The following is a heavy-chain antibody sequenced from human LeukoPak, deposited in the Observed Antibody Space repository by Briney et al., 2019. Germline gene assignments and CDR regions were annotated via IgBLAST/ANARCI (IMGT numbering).Heavy chain of an antibody. CDR3: ARLQQLVRGGLDY. CDR2: IYHSGST. CDR1: GYSISSGYY. J-gene: IGHJ4*02. Sequence: SETLSLTCTVSGYSISSGYYWGWTRQPPGEGLAWIGSIYHSGSTYYNPSLKSRVTISVDTSKNHFSLKLSSVTAADTAVYYCARLQQLVRGGLDYWGQGTLVTVSS. D-gene: IGHD6-13*01. V-gene: IGHV4-38-2*02.